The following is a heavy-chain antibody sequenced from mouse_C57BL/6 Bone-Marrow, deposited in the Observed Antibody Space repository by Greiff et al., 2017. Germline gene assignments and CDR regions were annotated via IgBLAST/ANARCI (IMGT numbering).Heavy chain of an antibody. CDR1: YTFSRRVH. V-gene: IGHV1-87*01. D-gene: IGHD2-5*01. J-gene: IGHJ4*01. Sequence: VQLVESGPELARPWASVKISCQAFYTFSRRVHFAIRDTNYWMQWVKQRPGQGLEWIGAIYPGNGDTSSTQKFKGKATLTADKSSSTAYMQLNSLTSEDSAVYYCACGDSNPTYAMDYWGQGTSVTVSS. CDR2: GQGLEWIG. CDR3: SEDSAVYYCACGDSNPTYAMDY.